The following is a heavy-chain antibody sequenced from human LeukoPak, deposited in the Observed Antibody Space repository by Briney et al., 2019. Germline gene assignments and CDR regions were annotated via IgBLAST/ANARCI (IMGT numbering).Heavy chain of an antibody. CDR3: ARDPIVVVTAGGYFDY. D-gene: IGHD2-21*02. J-gene: IGHJ4*02. V-gene: IGHV3-21*01. CDR1: GFTFSSYS. CDR2: ISSSSSYI. Sequence: PGGSLRLPCAASGFTFSSYSMNWVRQAPGKGLEWVSSISSSSSYIYYADSVKGRFTISRDNAKNSLYLQMNSLRAEDTAVYYCARDPIVVVTAGGYFDYWGQGTLVTVSS.